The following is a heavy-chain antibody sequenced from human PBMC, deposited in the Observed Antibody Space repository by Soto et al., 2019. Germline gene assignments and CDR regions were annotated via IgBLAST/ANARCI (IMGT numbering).Heavy chain of an antibody. Sequence: QVQLVESGGGVVQPGRSLRLSCAASGFTFSSYAMHWVRQAPGKGLEWVAAISYDGSNKYYADSVKGRFTISRDNSKNTLYLQMNSLRAEDTAVYYCARIGGSYESDFDYWGQGTLVTVSS. V-gene: IGHV3-30-3*01. CDR1: GFTFSSYA. D-gene: IGHD1-26*01. CDR3: ARIGGSYESDFDY. J-gene: IGHJ4*02. CDR2: ISYDGSNK.